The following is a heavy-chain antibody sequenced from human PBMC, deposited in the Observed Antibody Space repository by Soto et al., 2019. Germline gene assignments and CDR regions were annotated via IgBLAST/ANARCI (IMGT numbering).Heavy chain of an antibody. J-gene: IGHJ4*02. CDR3: ARTQNYDFWSGYFDY. CDR1: GYTFTSYG. Sequence: GASVKVSCKASGYTFTSYGISWVRQAPGQGLEWMGWISAYNGNTNYAQKLQGRVTMTTDTSTSTAYMELRSLRSDDTAVYYCARTQNYDFWSGYFDYWGQGTLVTVSS. V-gene: IGHV1-18*01. D-gene: IGHD3-3*01. CDR2: ISAYNGNT.